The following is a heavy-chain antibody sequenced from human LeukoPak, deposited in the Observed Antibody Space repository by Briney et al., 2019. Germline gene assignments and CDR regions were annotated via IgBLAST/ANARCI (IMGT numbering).Heavy chain of an antibody. D-gene: IGHD3-10*01. CDR2: INHSGST. CDR1: GGSFSGYY. J-gene: IGHJ4*02. V-gene: IGHV4-34*01. Sequence: PSETLSLTCAVYGGSFSGYYWSWIRQPPGKGLEWIGEINHSGSTNYNPSLKSRVTISVDTSMNQFSLKLSSVTAADTAVYYCARCTRITMVRGVIITGIYYFDYWGQGTLVTVSS. CDR3: ARCTRITMVRGVIITGIYYFDY.